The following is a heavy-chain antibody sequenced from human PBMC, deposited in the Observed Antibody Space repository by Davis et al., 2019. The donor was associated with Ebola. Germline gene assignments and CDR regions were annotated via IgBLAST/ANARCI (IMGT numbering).Heavy chain of an antibody. CDR3: AKQPYSSSWYGTPRYYFDY. V-gene: IGHV3-9*01. Sequence: PGGSLRLSCAASGFTFADYAMHWVRQAPGKGLEWFSGISWNSGSIGYADSVKGRFTISRDNAKNSLYLQMNSLRAEDTALYYCAKQPYSSSWYGTPRYYFDYWGQGTLVTVSS. CDR2: ISWNSGSI. CDR1: GFTFADYA. J-gene: IGHJ4*02. D-gene: IGHD6-13*01.